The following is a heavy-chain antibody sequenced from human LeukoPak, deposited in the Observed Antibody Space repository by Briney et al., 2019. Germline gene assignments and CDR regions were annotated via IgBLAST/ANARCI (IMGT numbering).Heavy chain of an antibody. Sequence: AGGSLRLSCAASGFTVSSNYMSWVRQAPGKGLEWVSVIYSGGSTYYADSVKGRFTISRDNSKNTLYLQMNSLRAEDTAVYYCARETKFNSSSWYRGYFDYWGQGTLVTVSS. CDR3: ARETKFNSSSWYRGYFDY. V-gene: IGHV3-53*01. CDR2: IYSGGST. CDR1: GFTVSSNY. D-gene: IGHD6-13*01. J-gene: IGHJ4*02.